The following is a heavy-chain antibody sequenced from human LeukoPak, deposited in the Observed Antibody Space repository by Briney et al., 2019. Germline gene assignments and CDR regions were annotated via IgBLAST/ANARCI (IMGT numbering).Heavy chain of an antibody. CDR3: ARRGYGDYFDY. D-gene: IGHD4-17*01. CDR1: GGSISSSYYY. J-gene: IGHJ4*02. V-gene: IGHV4-39*01. Sequence: SETLSLTCTVSGGSISSSYYYWGWIRQPPGTGLEWIGSIYSSGGTYYNPSLKSRVTISVDTSKNQFSLKLSSVTAADTAVYYCARRGYGDYFDYWGQGTLVTVSS. CDR2: IYSSGGT.